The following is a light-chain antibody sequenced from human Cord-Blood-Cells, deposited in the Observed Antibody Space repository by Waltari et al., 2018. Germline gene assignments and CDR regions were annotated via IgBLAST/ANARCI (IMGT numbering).Light chain of an antibody. Sequence: QSVLTQPPSASGPPGQRVTISCSLSSSHIGSNTVIWYQQLPGTAPKLLSYSNNRRPSGVPDRFSGSKAGTSASLAISGLQSEDEADYYCAAWDDSLNGLFGGGTKLTVL. CDR1: SSHIGSNT. V-gene: IGLV1-44*01. J-gene: IGLJ2*01. CDR3: AAWDDSLNGL. CDR2: SNN.